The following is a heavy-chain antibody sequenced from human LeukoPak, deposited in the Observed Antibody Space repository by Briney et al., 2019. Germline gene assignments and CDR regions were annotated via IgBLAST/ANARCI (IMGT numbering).Heavy chain of an antibody. V-gene: IGHV3-23*01. J-gene: IGHJ5*02. CDR2: ISGSGGST. CDR1: GFTFSSYA. D-gene: IGHD3-9*01. CDR3: ASLLRYFDRSNWFDP. Sequence: PGGSLRLSCAASGFTFSSYAMSWVRQAPGKGLEWVSAISGSGGSTYYADSVEGRFTISRDNSKNTLYLQMNSLRAEDTAVYYCASLLRYFDRSNWFDPWGQGTLVTVSS.